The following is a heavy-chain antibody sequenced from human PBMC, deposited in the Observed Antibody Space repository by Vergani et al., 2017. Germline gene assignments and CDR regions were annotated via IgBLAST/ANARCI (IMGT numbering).Heavy chain of an antibody. CDR2: TYYRSKWYN. J-gene: IGHJ5*02. V-gene: IGHV6-1*01. CDR3: ARGLGLASSGWYNWFDP. CDR1: GDSVSSNSAA. Sequence: QVQLQQSGPGLVKPSQTLSLTCAISGDSVSSNSAAWNWIRQSPSRVLEWLGRTYYRSKWYNDYAVSVKSRITINPDTSKNQFSLQLNSVTPEDTAVYYCARGLGLASSGWYNWFDPWGQGTLVTVSS. D-gene: IGHD6-19*01.